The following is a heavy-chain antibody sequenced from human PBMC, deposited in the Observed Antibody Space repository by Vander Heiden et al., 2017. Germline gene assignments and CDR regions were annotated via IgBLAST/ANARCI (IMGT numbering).Heavy chain of an antibody. CDR1: GFTFSSYA. D-gene: IGHD4-17*01. CDR3: AKDPLDDYGDYPDDAFDI. Sequence: EVQLLESGGGLVQPGGSLRLSCAASGFTFSSYAMSWVRQAPGNGLEWVSAISGSGGSTYYADSVKGRFTISRDNSKNTLYLQMNSLRAEDTAVYYCAKDPLDDYGDYPDDAFDIWGQGTMVTVSS. V-gene: IGHV3-23*01. J-gene: IGHJ3*02. CDR2: ISGSGGST.